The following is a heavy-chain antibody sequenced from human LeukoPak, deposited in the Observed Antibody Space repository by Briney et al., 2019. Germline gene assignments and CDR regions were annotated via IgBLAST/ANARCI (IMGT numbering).Heavy chain of an antibody. Sequence: GGSLRLSCAASGFTFSSYSMNWVRQAPGKGLEWVSSISSSSSYIYYADSVKGRFTISGDNAKNSLYLQMNSLRAEDTAVYYCASAYYYDSSRGYPNAFDIWGQGTMVTVSS. J-gene: IGHJ3*02. CDR1: GFTFSSYS. D-gene: IGHD3-22*01. CDR2: ISSSSSYI. V-gene: IGHV3-21*01. CDR3: ASAYYYDSSRGYPNAFDI.